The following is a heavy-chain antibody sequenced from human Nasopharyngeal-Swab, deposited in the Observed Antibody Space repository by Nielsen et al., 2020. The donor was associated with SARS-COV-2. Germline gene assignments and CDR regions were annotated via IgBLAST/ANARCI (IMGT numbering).Heavy chain of an antibody. CDR1: GFTFSSYS. Sequence: LSLTCAASGFTFSSYSMNWVRQAPGKGLEWVSYISSSSSTIYYADSVKGRFTISRDNAKNSLYLQMNSLRDEDTAVYYCAREARETRAVVIIPTHYYYMDVWGKGTTVTVSS. J-gene: IGHJ6*03. D-gene: IGHD3-3*01. V-gene: IGHV3-48*02. CDR3: AREARETRAVVIIPTHYYYMDV. CDR2: ISSSSSTI.